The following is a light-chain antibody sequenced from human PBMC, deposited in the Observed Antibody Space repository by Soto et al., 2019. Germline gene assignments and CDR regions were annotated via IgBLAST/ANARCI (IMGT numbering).Light chain of an antibody. CDR3: KQYDNYPLT. V-gene: IGKV1-5*01. J-gene: IGKJ4*01. CDR2: DAS. Sequence: DIQMTQSPSTLSASVGDRVTITCRASQSVRSWLAWYQQKPGRAPKFLIYDASSLESGVPSRFSGSGSGTEFNLTICNRQPDDFAPYFCKQYDNYPLTFGGGTKVEI. CDR1: QSVRSW.